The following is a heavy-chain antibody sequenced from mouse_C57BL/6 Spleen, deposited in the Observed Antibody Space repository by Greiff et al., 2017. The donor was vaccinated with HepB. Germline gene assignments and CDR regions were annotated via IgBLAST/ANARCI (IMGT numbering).Heavy chain of an antibody. Sequence: QVQLQQSGAELARPGASVKLSCKASGYTFTSYGISWVKQRTGQGLEWIGEIYPRSGNTYYNEKFKGKDTLTADKSSSTAYMELRSLTSEYSAVYFCARYDYDDVYYFDYWGQGTTLTVSS. D-gene: IGHD2-4*01. CDR1: GYTFTSYG. CDR3: ARYDYDDVYYFDY. V-gene: IGHV1-81*01. J-gene: IGHJ2*01. CDR2: IYPRSGNT.